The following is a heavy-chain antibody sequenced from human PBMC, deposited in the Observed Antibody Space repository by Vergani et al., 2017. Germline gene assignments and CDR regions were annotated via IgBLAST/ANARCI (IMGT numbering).Heavy chain of an antibody. Sequence: QVQLVQSGAEVKKPGASVKVSCKASGYTFTGYYMHWVRQAPGQGLEWMGRINPNSGGTNYAQKFQGRVTMTRDTSISTAYMELSRLRSDDTAVYYCARGFGDYDFWGGLLKPFDYWGQGTLVTVSS. CDR3: ARGFGDYDFWGGLLKPFDY. CDR1: GYTFTGYY. V-gene: IGHV1-2*06. D-gene: IGHD3-3*01. CDR2: INPNSGGT. J-gene: IGHJ4*02.